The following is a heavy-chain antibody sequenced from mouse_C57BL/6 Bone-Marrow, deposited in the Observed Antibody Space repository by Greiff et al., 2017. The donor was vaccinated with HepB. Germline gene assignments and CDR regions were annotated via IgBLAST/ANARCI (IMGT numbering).Heavy chain of an antibody. D-gene: IGHD3-2*02. CDR3: ASSSGYGFAY. V-gene: IGHV5-15*01. CDR1: GFTFSDYG. CDR2: ISNLAYSI. J-gene: IGHJ3*01. Sequence: VQLKESGGGLVQPGGSLKLSCAASGFTFSDYGMAWVRQAPRKGPEWVAFISNLAYSIYYADTVTGRFTISRENAKNTLYLEMSSLRSEDTAMYYCASSSGYGFAYWGQGTLVTVSA.